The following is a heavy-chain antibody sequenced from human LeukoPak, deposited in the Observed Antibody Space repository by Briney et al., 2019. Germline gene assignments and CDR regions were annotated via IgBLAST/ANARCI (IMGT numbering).Heavy chain of an antibody. D-gene: IGHD5-24*01. CDR3: ARHRVEMATITVIDY. CDR2: IYPGDSDT. J-gene: IGHJ4*02. Sequence: GESLKISCKGSGYIFTHFWIAWVRQMPGKGLEWMGIIYPGDSDTRYSPSFQGQVTISADKSISTAYLQWSSLKASDTAMYYCARHRVEMATITVIDYWGQGTLVTVSS. V-gene: IGHV5-51*01. CDR1: GYIFTHFW.